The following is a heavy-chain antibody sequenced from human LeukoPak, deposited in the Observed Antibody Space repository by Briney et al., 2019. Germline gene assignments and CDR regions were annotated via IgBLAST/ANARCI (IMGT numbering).Heavy chain of an antibody. CDR2: INSDGTST. Sequence: PGGSLGLSCAASGFTFSSYWMHWVRQAPGKGLVWVSRINSDGTSTTYADSVKGRFTISRDNAKNTLYLQMNSLRAEDTAVYYCARYYDFWSGYNYYYYMDVWGKGTTVTVSS. CDR1: GFTFSSYW. CDR3: ARYYDFWSGYNYYYYMDV. J-gene: IGHJ6*03. V-gene: IGHV3-74*03. D-gene: IGHD3-3*01.